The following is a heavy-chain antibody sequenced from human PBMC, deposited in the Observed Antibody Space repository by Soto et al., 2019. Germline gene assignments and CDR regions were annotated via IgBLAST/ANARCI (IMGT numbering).Heavy chain of an antibody. D-gene: IGHD3-9*01. Sequence: PSETLSLTCTVSGGSISSYYWSWIRQPPGKGLEWIGYIYYSGSTNYNPSLKSRVTISVDTSKNQFSLKLSSVTAADTAVYYCARVGSRHLTGYYDYWGKGTLVTVSS. CDR1: GGSISSYY. V-gene: IGHV4-59*01. J-gene: IGHJ4*02. CDR2: IYYSGST. CDR3: ARVGSRHLTGYYDY.